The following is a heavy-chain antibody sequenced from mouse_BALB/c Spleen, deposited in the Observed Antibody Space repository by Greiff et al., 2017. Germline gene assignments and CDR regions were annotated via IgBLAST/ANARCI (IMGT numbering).Heavy chain of an antibody. CDR1: GFNIKDTY. Sequence: VQLQQSGAELVKPGASVKLSCTASGFNIKDTYMHWVKQRPEQGLEWIGRIDPANGKTKYDPKFQGKATITADTSSNTAYLQLSSLTSEDTAVYYCARESYYYGSSQYFDVWGAGTTVTVSS. D-gene: IGHD1-1*01. J-gene: IGHJ1*01. CDR3: ARESYYYGSSQYFDV. V-gene: IGHV14-3*02. CDR2: IDPANGKT.